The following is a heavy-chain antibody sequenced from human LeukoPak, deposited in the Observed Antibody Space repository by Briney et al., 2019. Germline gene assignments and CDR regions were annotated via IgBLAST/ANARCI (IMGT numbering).Heavy chain of an antibody. D-gene: IGHD3-10*01. V-gene: IGHV1-2*02. Sequence: ASVKVSCKASGYTFTGYYMHWVRQAPGQGLEWMGWINPNSGGTNYAQKFQGRVTTTRDTSISTAYMELSRLRSDDTAVYYCAREDYYGSGSYCTDYWGQGTLVTVSS. CDR2: INPNSGGT. CDR1: GYTFTGYY. CDR3: AREDYYGSGSYCTDY. J-gene: IGHJ4*02.